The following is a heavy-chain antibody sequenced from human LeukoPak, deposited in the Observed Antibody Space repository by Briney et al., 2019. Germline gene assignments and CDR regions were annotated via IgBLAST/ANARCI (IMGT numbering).Heavy chain of an antibody. J-gene: IGHJ4*02. CDR2: ISSSSYI. V-gene: IGHV3-21*04. Sequence: TGGSLRLSCAASGFTFSSYSMNWVRQAPGKGLEWVSSISSSSYIYYADSVKGRFTISRDNAKNSLYLQMNSLRAEDTAMYYCAKGSKGTYDYWGQGTLVTVSS. CDR1: GFTFSSYS. CDR3: AKGSKGTYDY.